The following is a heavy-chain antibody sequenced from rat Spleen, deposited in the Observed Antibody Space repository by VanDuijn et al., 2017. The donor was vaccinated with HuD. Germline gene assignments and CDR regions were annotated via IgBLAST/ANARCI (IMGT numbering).Heavy chain of an antibody. V-gene: IGHV5-31*01. J-gene: IGHJ3*01. CDR2: ITNTGGST. CDR3: TRGNNDWFAY. Sequence: EVQLVESGGGLVQPGRSLKLSCVASGFTFNNYWMTWIRQAPGKGLEWVASITNTGGSTYYPDPVKGRFTISRDNAKSTLYLQMNSLRFEDTATYYCTRGNNDWFAYWGQGTLVTVSS. D-gene: IGHD1-10*01. CDR1: GFTFNNYW.